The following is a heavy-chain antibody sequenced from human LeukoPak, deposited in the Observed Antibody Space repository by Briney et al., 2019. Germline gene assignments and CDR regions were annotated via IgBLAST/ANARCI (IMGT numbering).Heavy chain of an antibody. J-gene: IGHJ4*02. V-gene: IGHV4-39*01. CDR3: ARVNSSGWYVY. Sequence: GSLRLSCAASGFTFSSYSMNWVRQPPGKGLEWIGSIYYSGSTYYNPSLKSRVTISVDTSKNQFSLKLSSVTAADTAVYYCARVNSSGWYVYWGQGTLVTVSS. CDR1: GFTFSSYSMN. D-gene: IGHD6-19*01. CDR2: IYYSGST.